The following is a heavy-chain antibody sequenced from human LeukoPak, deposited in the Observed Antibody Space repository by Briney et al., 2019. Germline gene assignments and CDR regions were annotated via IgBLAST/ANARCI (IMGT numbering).Heavy chain of an antibody. CDR1: GYTFTSYG. CDR2: ISAYNGNT. V-gene: IGHV1-18*01. D-gene: IGHD3-3*01. J-gene: IGHJ4*02. Sequence: ASVKVSCKASGYTFTSYGISWVRQAPGQGLEWMGWISAYNGNTNYAQKLQGRVTMTTDTSTSTAYMELRRLRSDDTAVYYCARDYLAYDFWSGSPFDYWGQGTLVTVSS. CDR3: ARDYLAYDFWSGSPFDY.